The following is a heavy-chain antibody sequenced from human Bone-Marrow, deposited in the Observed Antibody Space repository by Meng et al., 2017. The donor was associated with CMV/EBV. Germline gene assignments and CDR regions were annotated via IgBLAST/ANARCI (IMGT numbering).Heavy chain of an antibody. D-gene: IGHD3-22*01. Sequence: GSLRLSCTVSGGSISSSSYYWGWIRQPPGKGLEWIGSIYYSGSTYYNPSLKSRVTISVDTSKNQFSLKLGSVTAADTAVYYCAREGYYDSSGSDAFDIWGQGTMVTVSS. CDR2: IYYSGST. CDR1: GGSISSSSYY. V-gene: IGHV4-39*07. CDR3: AREGYYDSSGSDAFDI. J-gene: IGHJ3*02.